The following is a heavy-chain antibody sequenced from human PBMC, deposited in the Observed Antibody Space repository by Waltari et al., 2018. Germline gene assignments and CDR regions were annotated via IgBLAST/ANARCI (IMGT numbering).Heavy chain of an antibody. CDR1: GGSISSGGYS. V-gene: IGHV4-30-2*01. Sequence: QLQLQESGSGLVKPSQTLSLTCAVSGGSISSGGYSWSWIRQPPGKGLEWIGYIYHSGGTYYNPSLKSRVTISVDRSKNQVSLKLSSVTAADTAVYYCARGREQQLEKYYMDVWGKGTTVTVSS. CDR3: ARGREQQLEKYYMDV. J-gene: IGHJ6*03. D-gene: IGHD6-13*01. CDR2: IYHSGGT.